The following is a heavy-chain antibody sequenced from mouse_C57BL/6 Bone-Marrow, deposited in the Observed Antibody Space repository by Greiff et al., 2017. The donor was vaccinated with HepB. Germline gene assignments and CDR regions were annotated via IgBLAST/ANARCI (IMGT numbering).Heavy chain of an antibody. CDR3: ARKEGAYYSARSYGVAY. J-gene: IGHJ3*01. CDR2: IYPSDSET. V-gene: IGHV1-61*01. CDR1: GYTFTSYW. D-gene: IGHD1-1*01. Sequence: QVQLQQPGAELVRPGSSVKLSCKASGYTFTSYWMDWVKQRPGQGLEWIGNIYPSDSETHYNQKFKDKATLTVDKSSSTAYMQLSSLTSEDSAVYYCARKEGAYYSARSYGVAYWGQGSLFTVSA.